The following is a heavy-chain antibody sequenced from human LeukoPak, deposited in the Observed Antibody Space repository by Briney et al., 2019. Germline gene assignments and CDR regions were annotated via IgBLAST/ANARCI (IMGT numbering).Heavy chain of an antibody. Sequence: ASVKVSCKASGGTFSSYAFTWARQAPGQGLEWMGGIIPIFGTANYAQKFQGRVTITADKSTSTAYMELSSLRSEDTAVYYCARAAGCSGGSCYVPDYWGQGTLVAVSS. J-gene: IGHJ4*02. CDR3: ARAAGCSGGSCYVPDY. CDR1: GGTFSSYA. V-gene: IGHV1-69*06. D-gene: IGHD2-15*01. CDR2: IIPIFGTA.